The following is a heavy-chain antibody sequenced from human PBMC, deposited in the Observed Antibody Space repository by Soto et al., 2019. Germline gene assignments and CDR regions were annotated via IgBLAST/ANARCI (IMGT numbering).Heavy chain of an antibody. Sequence: SEPLSLTCTVSGGSISNYYWSWIWQPPGRGLEWIGHIFYSGSTNYTPALKSRVTISVDTSKSQFSLKLSSVTAADTAVYYCAKDSGYNYGYFRWFDPWGQGTLVTVS. J-gene: IGHJ5*02. D-gene: IGHD5-18*01. CDR2: IFYSGST. CDR3: AKDSGYNYGYFRWFDP. V-gene: IGHV4-59*01. CDR1: GGSISNYY.